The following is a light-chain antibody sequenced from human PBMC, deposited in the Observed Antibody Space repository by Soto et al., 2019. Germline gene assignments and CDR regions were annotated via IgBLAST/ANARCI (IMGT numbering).Light chain of an antibody. J-gene: IGKJ1*01. CDR3: QQSYSTLWT. CDR1: QIISSY. Sequence: DIQMTQSPSSLYASVGDRVTITYRASQIISSYLNWYQQKPGKAPKLLIYAASSLQSGVPSRFSGSGSGTDFTLTISSLQPEDFATYYCQQSYSTLWTFGQGTKVDIK. V-gene: IGKV1-39*01. CDR2: AAS.